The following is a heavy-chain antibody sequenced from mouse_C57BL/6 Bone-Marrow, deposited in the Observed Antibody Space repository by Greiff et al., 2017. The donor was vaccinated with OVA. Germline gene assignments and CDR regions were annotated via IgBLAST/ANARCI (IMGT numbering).Heavy chain of an antibody. CDR1: GYTFTSYW. V-gene: IGHV1-50*01. CDR3: ARYYGSSYGYYYAMDY. CDR2: IDPSDSYT. J-gene: IGHJ4*01. D-gene: IGHD1-1*01. Sequence: QVQLQQPGAELVKPGASVKLSCKASGYTFTSYWMQWVKQRPGQGLEWIGEIDPSDSYTNYNQKFKGKATLTVDTSSSTAYMQLSSLTSEDSAVYYCARYYGSSYGYYYAMDYWGQGTSVTVSS.